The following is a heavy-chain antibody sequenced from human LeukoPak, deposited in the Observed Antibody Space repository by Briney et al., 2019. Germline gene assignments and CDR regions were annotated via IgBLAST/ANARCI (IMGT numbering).Heavy chain of an antibody. CDR2: ISAYNGNT. J-gene: IGHJ4*02. Sequence: GASVKVSCKASGYTFTSYGISWVRQAPGQGLEWMGWISAYNGNTNYAQKLQGRVTMTTDTSTSTAYMELRSLRSDDTAVYYCARGSVNTRVYYGSGSYWVDYWGQGTLVTVSS. CDR1: GYTFTSYG. V-gene: IGHV1-18*01. D-gene: IGHD3-10*01. CDR3: ARGSVNTRVYYGSGSYWVDY.